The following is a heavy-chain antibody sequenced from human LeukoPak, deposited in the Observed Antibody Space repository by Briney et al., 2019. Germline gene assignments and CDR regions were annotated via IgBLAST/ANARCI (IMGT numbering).Heavy chain of an antibody. Sequence: PGGSLRLSCAASGFTFDDYGMSWVRQAPGKGLEWVSGINWNGGSTGYADSVKGRFTISRDNSKNTLYLQMNSLRAEDTAVYYCARLGATTEFAYWGQGTLVTVSS. J-gene: IGHJ4*02. V-gene: IGHV3-20*04. CDR3: ARLGATTEFAY. D-gene: IGHD1-26*01. CDR2: INWNGGST. CDR1: GFTFDDYG.